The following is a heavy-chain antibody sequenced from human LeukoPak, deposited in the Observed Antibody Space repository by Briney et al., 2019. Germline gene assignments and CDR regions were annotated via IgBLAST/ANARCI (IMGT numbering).Heavy chain of an antibody. Sequence: GGSLRLSCAASGFTFSSHAMTWVRRAPGRGLEWVSTISGSGGSTFYADSVMGRFTISRDNSKNTLSLHMNSLRAEDTAIYYCAKDRESGYAPYDMDVWGRGTTVTVSS. V-gene: IGHV3-23*01. CDR1: GFTFSSHA. CDR3: AKDRESGYAPYDMDV. D-gene: IGHD5-12*01. CDR2: ISGSGGST. J-gene: IGHJ6*02.